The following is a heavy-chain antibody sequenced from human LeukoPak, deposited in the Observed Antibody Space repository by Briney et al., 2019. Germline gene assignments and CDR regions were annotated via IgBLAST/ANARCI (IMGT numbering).Heavy chain of an antibody. J-gene: IGHJ4*02. CDR2: MNPSGDGT. Sequence: ASVKVSCKASGYTFTGYYMHWVRQSPGQGLERMGVMNPSGDGTSYAQKFQGRVTMTRDTSTSTVYMELRSLRAEDTAVYYCARGRGYSSGWSGGYLDYWGQGTLVTVSS. CDR1: GYTFTGYY. V-gene: IGHV1-46*01. CDR3: ARGRGYSSGWSGGYLDY. D-gene: IGHD6-13*01.